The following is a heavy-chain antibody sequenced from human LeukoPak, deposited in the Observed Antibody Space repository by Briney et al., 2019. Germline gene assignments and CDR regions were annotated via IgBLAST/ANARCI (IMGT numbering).Heavy chain of an antibody. D-gene: IGHD2-21*02. J-gene: IGHJ4*02. CDR2: ISGSGSST. Sequence: PGGSLRLSCAASGFTFSSYAMSWVRQAPGKGLEWVSAISGSGSSTYYADSVKGRFTISRDNSKNTLYLQMNSLRAEDTAVYYCAKGDGDPYYFDYWGQGTLVTVSS. V-gene: IGHV3-23*01. CDR1: GFTFSSYA. CDR3: AKGDGDPYYFDY.